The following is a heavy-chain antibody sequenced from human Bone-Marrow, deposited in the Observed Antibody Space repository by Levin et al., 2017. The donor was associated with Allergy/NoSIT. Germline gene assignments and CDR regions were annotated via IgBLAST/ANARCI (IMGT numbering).Heavy chain of an antibody. CDR3: SGSSSGTGHFDS. D-gene: IGHD3/OR15-3a*01. J-gene: IGHJ4*02. V-gene: IGHV1-69*06. CDR1: GGIFSTYV. CDR2: IVPIFGTT. Sequence: ASVKVSCKASGGIFSTYVISWVRQAPGQGLEWVGGIVPIFGTTHNAQKLQGRITITADKSTSTAYMELSGLGSADTAGYYCSGSSSGTGHFDSWGQGTLVTVSS.